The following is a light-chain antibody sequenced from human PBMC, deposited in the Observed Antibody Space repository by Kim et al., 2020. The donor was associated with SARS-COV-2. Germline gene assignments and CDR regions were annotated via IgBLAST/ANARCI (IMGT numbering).Light chain of an antibody. CDR1: SSDVGGYNY. J-gene: IGLJ1*01. CDR3: SSYTSSSTLV. CDR2: DVS. V-gene: IGLV2-14*03. Sequence: QAASVSGSPGQSITISCTGTSSDVGGYNYVSWYQQHPGKAPKLMIYDVSNRPSGVSNRFSGSKSGNTASLTISGLLAEDEADYYCSSYTSSSTLVFG.